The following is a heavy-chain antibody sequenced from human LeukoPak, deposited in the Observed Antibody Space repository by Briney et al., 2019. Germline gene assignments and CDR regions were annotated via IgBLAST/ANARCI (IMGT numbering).Heavy chain of an antibody. D-gene: IGHD3-10*01. CDR1: GGSISSYY. V-gene: IGHV4-4*07. CDR2: IYTSGST. Sequence: SETLSLTCTVSGGSISSYYWSWIRQPAGKGLEWIGRIYTSGSTNYNPSLKSRVTISVDTSKNPFSLKLSSVTAADTAVYYCARDSSIGGFDYWGQGTLVTVSS. CDR3: ARDSSIGGFDY. J-gene: IGHJ4*02.